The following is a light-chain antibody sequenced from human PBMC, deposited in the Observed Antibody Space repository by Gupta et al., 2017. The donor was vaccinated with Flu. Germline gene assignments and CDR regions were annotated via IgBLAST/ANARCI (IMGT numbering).Light chain of an antibody. J-gene: IGKJ2*03. V-gene: IGKV1-8*01. CDR2: AAS. CDR3: QQYYSYTPYS. Sequence: AIRMTQSPSSFSASTGDRVTITCRSSQGISSYLAWYQQKPGKAPKLLIYAASTLQSGVPSRFRGSGSGTDFTLTISCLQSEDFATYYCQQYYSYTPYSFGQGTKLEIK. CDR1: QGISSY.